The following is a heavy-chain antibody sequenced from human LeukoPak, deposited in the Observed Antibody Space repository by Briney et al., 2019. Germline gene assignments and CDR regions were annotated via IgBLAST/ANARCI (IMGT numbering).Heavy chain of an antibody. J-gene: IGHJ6*03. CDR1: GYTFTSYD. CDR2: ISAYNGNT. CDR3: ARGGLYGDYYHYYYYMDV. V-gene: IGHV1-18*01. Sequence: ASVKVSCKASGYTFTSYDINWVRQATGQGLEWMGWISAYNGNTNYAQKLQGRVTMTTDTSTSTAYMELRSLRSDDTAVYYCARGGLYGDYYHYYYYMDVWGKGTTVTVSS. D-gene: IGHD4-17*01.